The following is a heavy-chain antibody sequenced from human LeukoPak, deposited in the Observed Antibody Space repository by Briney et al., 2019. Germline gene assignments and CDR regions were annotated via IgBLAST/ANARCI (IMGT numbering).Heavy chain of an antibody. J-gene: IGHJ2*01. CDR2: IGGSGGTT. V-gene: IGHV3-23*01. CDR3: AKDRLGGSGWYLAIYWSFDL. D-gene: IGHD6-19*01. Sequence: LTGGSLRLPCAASGFTFSNYVMSWVRQAPVKGLEWVSSIGGSGGTTYYADSVKGRFTTSRDNSENTLYLQMTSLRAEDTAVYYCAKDRLGGSGWYLAIYWSFDLWGRGTLVSVSA. CDR1: GFTFSNYV.